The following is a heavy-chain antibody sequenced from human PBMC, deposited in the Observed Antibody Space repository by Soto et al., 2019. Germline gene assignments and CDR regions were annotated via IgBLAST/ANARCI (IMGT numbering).Heavy chain of an antibody. D-gene: IGHD2-21*01. CDR1: GFTFSNYA. CDR2: ISGGGGSS. CDR3: AHNCVVDCPSVFFY. V-gene: IGHV3-23*01. J-gene: IGHJ4*02. Sequence: EVQLLESGGGLVQPGGSLRLSCAASGFTFSNYAMSWVRQAPGKGLEWVSGISGGGGSSYYADSVKGPFTISRDNSKHTLSPQTHTLRAQDTAVYYSAHNCVVDCPSVFFYWGPGTLLLVSS.